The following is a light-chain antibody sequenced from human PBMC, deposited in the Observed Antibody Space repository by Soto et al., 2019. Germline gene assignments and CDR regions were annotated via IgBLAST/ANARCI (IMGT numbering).Light chain of an antibody. J-gene: IGLJ2*01. CDR3: QAWDSSTGVV. CDR2: GDS. CDR1: KLGDKY. V-gene: IGLV3-1*01. Sequence: SYEPTQPPSVSVSPGQTASITCSGDKLGDKYACWYQQKPGQSPVLVIYGDSKRPSGIPERFSGSNSGNTATLTISGTQAMDEADYYCQAWDSSTGVVFGGGTKLTVL.